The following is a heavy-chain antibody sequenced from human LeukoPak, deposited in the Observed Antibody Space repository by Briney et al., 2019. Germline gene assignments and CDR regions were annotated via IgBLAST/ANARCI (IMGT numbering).Heavy chain of an antibody. J-gene: IGHJ4*02. CDR1: GYTFTSYD. Sequence: ASVKVSCKASGYTFTSYDINWVRQATGQGLEWMGWMNPNSGNTGYAQKFQGRVTITRNTSISTAYMELSSLRSEDTAVYYCARDRNGYDWGNFGYWGQGILVTVSS. CDR2: MNPNSGNT. V-gene: IGHV1-8*03. CDR3: ARDRNGYDWGNFGY. D-gene: IGHD3-16*01.